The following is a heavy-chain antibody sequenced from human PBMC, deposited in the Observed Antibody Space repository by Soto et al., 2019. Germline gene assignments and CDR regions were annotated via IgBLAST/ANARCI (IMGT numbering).Heavy chain of an antibody. J-gene: IGHJ4*02. CDR3: ARSSGYVQGGY. D-gene: IGHD5-12*01. CDR1: GYPISSGYY. Sequence: SETLSLTCAVSGYPISSGYYWGWIRQPPGKGLEWIGIIHHSGSTYYNPSLRSRITISVDTSKNQFSLKMPSVTAADTAVYYCARSSGYVQGGYWGQGIRVTVSS. V-gene: IGHV4-38-2*01. CDR2: IHHSGST.